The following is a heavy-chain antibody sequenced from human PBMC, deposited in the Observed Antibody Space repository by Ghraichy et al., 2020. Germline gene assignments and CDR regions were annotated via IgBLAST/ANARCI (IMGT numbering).Heavy chain of an antibody. J-gene: IGHJ4*02. Sequence: GESLRLSCAASGFSVSTNYMSWIRQAPGWGLEWVSVIYSDGNTYYADSVKGRFTISRDNSKNTLYLQMNSLRAEDTAVYYCTRGSGGVATSYYWGQGTLVTVSS. CDR3: TRGSGGVATSYY. V-gene: IGHV3-66*02. CDR1: GFSVSTNY. CDR2: IYSDGNT. D-gene: IGHD5-12*01.